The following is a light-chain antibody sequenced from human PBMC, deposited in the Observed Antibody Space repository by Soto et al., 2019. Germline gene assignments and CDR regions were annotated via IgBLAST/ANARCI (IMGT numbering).Light chain of an antibody. CDR3: SSYTSSSTPHVV. CDR1: GTDVGGYNY. CDR2: EVS. V-gene: IGLV2-14*01. Sequence: QPALTQPASVSGSPGQSIAISCTGTGTDVGGYNYVSWYQQHPGKAPKLMIYEVSNRPSGVSNRFSGSKSGNTASLTISGLQAEDEADYYCSSYTSSSTPHVVFGGGTQLTVL. J-gene: IGLJ2*01.